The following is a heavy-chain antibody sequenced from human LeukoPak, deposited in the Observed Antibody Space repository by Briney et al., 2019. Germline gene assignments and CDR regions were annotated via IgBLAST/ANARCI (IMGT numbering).Heavy chain of an antibody. Sequence: GGSLRLSCAASGFTFSSYGMHWVRQAPGKGLEWVAVISYDGSNKYYADSVKGRFTISRDNSKNTLYLQMNSLRAEDTAVYYCAKALVGIVGATRRRDYYYMDVWGKGTTVTVSS. CDR1: GFTFSSYG. D-gene: IGHD1-26*01. CDR2: ISYDGSNK. J-gene: IGHJ6*03. V-gene: IGHV3-30*18. CDR3: AKALVGIVGATRRRDYYYMDV.